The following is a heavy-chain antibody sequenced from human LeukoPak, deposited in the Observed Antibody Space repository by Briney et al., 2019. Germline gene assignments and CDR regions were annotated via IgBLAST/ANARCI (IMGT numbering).Heavy chain of an antibody. CDR1: GYTFTSYG. V-gene: IGHV1-18*01. CDR2: ISAYNGNT. D-gene: IGHD2-15*01. J-gene: IGHJ6*03. Sequence: ASVKVSCKASGYTFTSYGISWVRQAPGQGLEWRGWISAYNGNTNYAQKLQGRVTMTTDTSTSTAYMELRSLRSDDTAVYYCARFPSVVVAATPNLIYYYYYMDVWGKGTTVTISS. CDR3: ARFPSVVVAATPNLIYYYYYMDV.